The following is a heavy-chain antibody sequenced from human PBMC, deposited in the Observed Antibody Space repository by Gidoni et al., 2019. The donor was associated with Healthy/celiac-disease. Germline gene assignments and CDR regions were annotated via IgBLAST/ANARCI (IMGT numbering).Heavy chain of an antibody. J-gene: IGHJ6*04. D-gene: IGHD3-10*01. CDR2: ISRSGSTI. CDR3: ARFFGDYGFGEFGVDV. Sequence: QVQLVESGGGLVKPGGSLRLSCAASGFTFRAYYMSWIRQAPGKGLEWVSYISRSGSTIYDADSVKGRFTISRDNAKNSLYLQMNSLRAEDTAVYYCARFFGDYGFGEFGVDVWGKGTTVTVSS. V-gene: IGHV3-11*01. CDR1: GFTFRAYY.